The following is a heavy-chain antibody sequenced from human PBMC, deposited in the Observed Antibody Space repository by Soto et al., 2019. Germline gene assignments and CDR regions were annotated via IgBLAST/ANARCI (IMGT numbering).Heavy chain of an antibody. J-gene: IGHJ6*02. D-gene: IGHD6-6*01. CDR3: AREIAARQRYYGMDV. CDR2: IYYSGST. CDR1: GGSISSYY. V-gene: IGHV4-59*01. Sequence: QVQLQESGPGLVKPSETLSLTCTVSGGSISSYYWSWIRQPPGKGLEWIGYIYYSGSTNYNPSLKSRVTISVDTSKNQFSLKLSSVTAADTAVYYCAREIAARQRYYGMDVWGQGTTVTVSS.